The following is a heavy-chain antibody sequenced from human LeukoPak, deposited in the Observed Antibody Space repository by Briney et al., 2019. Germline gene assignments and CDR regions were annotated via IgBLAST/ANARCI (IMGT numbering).Heavy chain of an antibody. CDR1: RFTFSSYS. CDR3: ARDVERTGGTYYYGSGSPRG. Sequence: PGGSLRLSCAASRFTFSSYSMNWVRQAPGKGLEWVSYISTGSSTIYYADSVKGRFTISRDNAKNSLYLQMNSLRDEDTAVYYCARDVERTGGTYYYGSGSPRGWGQGTLVTVSS. J-gene: IGHJ4*02. V-gene: IGHV3-48*02. CDR2: ISTGSSTI. D-gene: IGHD3-10*01.